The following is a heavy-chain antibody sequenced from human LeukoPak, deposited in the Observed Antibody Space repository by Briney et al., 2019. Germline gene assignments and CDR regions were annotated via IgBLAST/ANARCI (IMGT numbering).Heavy chain of an antibody. V-gene: IGHV1-69*04. CDR3: ARDDMYSSGWYWFDP. D-gene: IGHD6-13*01. J-gene: IGHJ5*02. CDR1: GGTFSSYA. Sequence: SVKVSCKASGGTFSSYAISWVRQAPGQGLEWMGRIIPILGIANYAQKFQGRVTITADKSTSTAYMELSSLRSEDTAVYYCARDDMYSSGWYWFDPWGQGTLVTVSS. CDR2: IIPILGIA.